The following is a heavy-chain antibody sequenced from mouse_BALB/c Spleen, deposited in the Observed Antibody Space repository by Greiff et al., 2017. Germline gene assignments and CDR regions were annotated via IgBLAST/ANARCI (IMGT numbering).Heavy chain of an antibody. CDR3: ARHARVAMDY. J-gene: IGHJ4*01. V-gene: IGHV2-6-2*01. CDR2: IWSDGST. Sequence: VKVVESGPDLVAPSQCLSITCTVSGFSLTSYGVHWVRQPPGKGLEWLVVIWSDGSTTYNSALKSRLSISKDNSKSQVFLKMNSLQTDDTAMYYCARHARVAMDYWGQGTSVTVSS. CDR1: GFSLTSYG.